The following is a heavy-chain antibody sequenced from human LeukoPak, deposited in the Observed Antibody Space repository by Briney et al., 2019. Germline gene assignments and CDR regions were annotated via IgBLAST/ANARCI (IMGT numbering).Heavy chain of an antibody. CDR2: IYHSGST. CDR3: ATTPREYSSTWYYFDY. V-gene: IGHV4-38-2*02. CDR1: GYSISSGYY. D-gene: IGHD6-13*01. Sequence: SETLSLTCNVSGYSISSGYYWAWIRQSPGKALEWIGSIYHSGSTYYNPSLKSRVTMSVDTSKKQFSLNLSSVTAADTAVYYCATTPREYSSTWYYFDYWGQGILVTVSS. J-gene: IGHJ4*02.